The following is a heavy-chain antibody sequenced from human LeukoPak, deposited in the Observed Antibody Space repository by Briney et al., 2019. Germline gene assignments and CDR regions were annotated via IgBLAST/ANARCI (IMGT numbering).Heavy chain of an antibody. D-gene: IGHD6-19*01. V-gene: IGHV4-39*01. Sequence: SETLSLTCTVSRGSIISTSYDWGWIRQPPGKGLEWIVNIYYNGSTYYSPSLNSRLSMSVDTYRNHFSLKLSYVTAGDTAVYYCARHSYSSGWHAHFDYWGQGTVVAVSS. CDR1: RGSIISTSYD. J-gene: IGHJ4*02. CDR2: IYYNGST. CDR3: ARHSYSSGWHAHFDY.